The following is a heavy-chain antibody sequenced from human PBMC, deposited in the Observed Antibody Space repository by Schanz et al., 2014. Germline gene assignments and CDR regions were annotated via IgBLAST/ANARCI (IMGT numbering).Heavy chain of an antibody. V-gene: IGHV1-2*04. Sequence: QVQLVQSGAEVKKPGASVKVSCKASGYTFTSYGINWVRQAPGQGLEWMGWINPNTGGTNFAQKFQGWVTVTRDTSISTVYMELSRVTYEDTAVYYCARDDRAYYYGMDVWGQGTTXTVSS. J-gene: IGHJ6*02. CDR1: GYTFTSYG. CDR2: INPNTGGT. CDR3: ARDDRAYYYGMDV. D-gene: IGHD3-22*01.